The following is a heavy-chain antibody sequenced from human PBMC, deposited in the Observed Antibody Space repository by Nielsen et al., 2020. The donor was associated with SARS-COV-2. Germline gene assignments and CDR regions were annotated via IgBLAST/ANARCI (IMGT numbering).Heavy chain of an antibody. Sequence: GESLKISCSASGFVFSDHYMSWIRQAPGKGPEWVSYISNRGTYTNHADSVKGRFTISRDNAKSLLYLQMNSLRVEDTARYYCARGSGMGVWGQGTAVIVSS. CDR1: GFVFSDHY. CDR3: ARGSGMGV. V-gene: IGHV3-11*05. J-gene: IGHJ6*02. CDR2: ISNRGTYT. D-gene: IGHD3-10*01.